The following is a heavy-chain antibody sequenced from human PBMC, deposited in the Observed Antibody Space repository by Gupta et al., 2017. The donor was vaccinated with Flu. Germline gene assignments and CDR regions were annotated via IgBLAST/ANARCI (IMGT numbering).Heavy chain of an antibody. Sequence: EMQLVDSGGGLVQPGGSLRLSCAASGFTFSSSYLQWVRQAPGKGLVWVSRINPDGSSTTYAESVKGRFTISRDNAKNTLYLQMNSLGDDDTAVYYCATVTSGCWGQGTLATVSS. D-gene: IGHD4-17*01. V-gene: IGHV3-74*03. CDR3: ATVTSGC. CDR2: INPDGSST. CDR1: GFTFSSSY. J-gene: IGHJ4*02.